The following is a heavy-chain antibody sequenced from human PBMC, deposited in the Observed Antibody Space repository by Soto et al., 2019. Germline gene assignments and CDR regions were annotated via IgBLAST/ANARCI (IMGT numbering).Heavy chain of an antibody. Sequence: QVQLVQSGAEEKKPGASVKVSCKASGYTFTSYAMHWVRQAPGQRLEWMGWINAGNGNTKYSQKFQGRVTITRDTSASTAYMELSSLRSEDTALYYWARSIVVGTALDYWGQGTLGTVSS. CDR3: ARSIVVGTALDY. D-gene: IGHD2-21*02. J-gene: IGHJ4*02. CDR1: GYTFTSYA. V-gene: IGHV1-3*05. CDR2: INAGNGNT.